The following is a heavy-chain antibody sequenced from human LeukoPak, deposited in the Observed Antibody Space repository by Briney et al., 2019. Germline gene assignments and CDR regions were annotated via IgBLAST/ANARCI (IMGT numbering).Heavy chain of an antibody. D-gene: IGHD3-22*01. J-gene: IGHJ4*02. CDR1: GFTFSSYA. V-gene: IGHV3-30-3*01. CDR3: ARDGNYYDSSGYRSYFDY. Sequence: GGSLRLSCAASGFTFSSYAMRWVRQAPGKGLEWVAVISYDGSNKYYADSVKGRFTISRDNSKNTLYLQMNSLRAEDTAVYYCARDGNYYDSSGYRSYFDYWGQGTLVTVSS. CDR2: ISYDGSNK.